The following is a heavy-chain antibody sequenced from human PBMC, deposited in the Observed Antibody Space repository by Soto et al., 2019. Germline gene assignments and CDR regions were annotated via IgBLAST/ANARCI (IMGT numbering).Heavy chain of an antibody. CDR3: AQTLRYFDWFLCFDY. CDR2: IYWDDDK. CDR1: ELSLSTGGVG. D-gene: IGHD3-9*01. Sequence: SGPTLVKPTQTLTLTCTFSELSLSTGGVGVGWIRQPPGKALEWLALIYWDDDKRYSPSLKSRLTITKDTSKNQVVLTMTNMDPVDTATYYCAQTLRYFDWFLCFDYWGQGTLVTVSS. J-gene: IGHJ4*02. V-gene: IGHV2-5*02.